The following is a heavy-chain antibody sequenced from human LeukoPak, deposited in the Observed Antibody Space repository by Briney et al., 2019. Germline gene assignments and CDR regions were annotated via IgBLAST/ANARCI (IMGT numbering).Heavy chain of an antibody. CDR2: TYYRSKWYN. D-gene: IGHD3-10*01. CDR3: ASGTMVRGGHYYYGMDV. Sequence: SQTLPLTCAISGDSVSSNSAAWNWIRQSPSRALEWLGRTYYRSKWYNDYAIFVKSRITINPDTSKNQFSLQLNSVTPEDTAVYYCASGTMVRGGHYYYGMDVWGQGTTVTVSS. J-gene: IGHJ6*02. CDR1: GDSVSSNSAA. V-gene: IGHV6-1*01.